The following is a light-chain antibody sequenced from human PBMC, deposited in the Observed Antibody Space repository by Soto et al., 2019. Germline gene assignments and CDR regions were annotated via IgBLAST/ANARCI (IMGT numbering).Light chain of an antibody. CDR2: DND. CDR1: SSNIGNNY. J-gene: IGLJ2*01. V-gene: IGLV1-51*01. CDR3: GTWDSSRSAVV. Sequence: QSVLTQPPSVSASPGQNVAISCSGSSSNIGNNYVSWYQQHPGTAPKVVIFDNDKRPSGIPDRFSGSKSGTSVTLGITGLQSGDEADYYCGTWDSSRSAVVFGGGTKVTVL.